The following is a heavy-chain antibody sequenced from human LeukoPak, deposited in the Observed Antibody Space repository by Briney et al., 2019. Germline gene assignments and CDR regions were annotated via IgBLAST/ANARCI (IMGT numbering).Heavy chain of an antibody. J-gene: IGHJ6*03. CDR2: INPNSGGT. Sequence: ASVKVSCKASGYTFTGYYMHWVRQAPGQGLEWMGWINPNSGGTNYAQKFQGRVTMTRDTSISTAYMELSGLRSDDTAVYYCAATDGYSSGVAYYYYYMDVWGKGTTVTISS. V-gene: IGHV1-2*02. D-gene: IGHD6-19*01. CDR3: AATDGYSSGVAYYYYYMDV. CDR1: GYTFTGYY.